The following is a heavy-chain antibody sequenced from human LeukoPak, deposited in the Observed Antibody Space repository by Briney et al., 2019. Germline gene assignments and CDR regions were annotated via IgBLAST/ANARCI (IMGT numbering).Heavy chain of an antibody. Sequence: SETLSLTCSVSGGSISTYYWSWIRQPAGKGLEWIGRIYTSGSTKYNPSLKSRVTMSVDTSKNQFSLKLTSVTAADTAVYYCVTVVVRDGNWFDPWGQGTLVTVSS. J-gene: IGHJ5*02. CDR3: VTVVVRDGNWFDP. CDR2: IYTSGST. V-gene: IGHV4-4*07. D-gene: IGHD2-2*01. CDR1: GGSISTYY.